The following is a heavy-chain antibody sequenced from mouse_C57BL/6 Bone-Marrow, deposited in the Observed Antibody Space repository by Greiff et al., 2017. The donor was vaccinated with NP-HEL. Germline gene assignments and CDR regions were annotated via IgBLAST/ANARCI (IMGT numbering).Heavy chain of an antibody. CDR2: IDPSDSYT. Sequence: QVQLQQPGAELVMPGASVKLSCKASGYTFTSYWMHWVKQRPGQGLEWIGEIDPSDSYTNYNQKFKGKSTLTVDKSTSTAYMKLSRLTSEDSAVYYCARDGLYDGYYVWFAYWGQGTLVTVSA. CDR3: ARDGLYDGYYVWFAY. J-gene: IGHJ3*01. V-gene: IGHV1-69*01. D-gene: IGHD2-3*01. CDR1: GYTFTSYW.